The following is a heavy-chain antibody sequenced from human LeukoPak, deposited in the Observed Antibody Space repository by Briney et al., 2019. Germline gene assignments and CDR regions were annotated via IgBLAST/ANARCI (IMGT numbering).Heavy chain of an antibody. V-gene: IGHV3-30*18. Sequence: GGSLRLSCAASGFTFSSYGMHWVRQAPGKGLEWVAVISYDGSNKYYADSVKGRFTISRDNSKNTLYLQMNSLRAEDTAVYYCAKSPVRVVITFFDYWGQGTLVTVSS. CDR2: ISYDGSNK. CDR3: AKSPVRVVITFFDY. CDR1: GFTFSSYG. J-gene: IGHJ4*02. D-gene: IGHD3-22*01.